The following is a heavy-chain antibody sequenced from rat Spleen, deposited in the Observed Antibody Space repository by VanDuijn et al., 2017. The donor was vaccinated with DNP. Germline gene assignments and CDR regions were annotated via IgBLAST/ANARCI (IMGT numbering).Heavy chain of an antibody. Sequence: QVQLKESGPGLVQPSQTLSLTCTVSGFSLTSNSVHWVRQPPGKGLEWVGVIWSGGSTDYNSALNSRLSINRDTSKSQVVLEMNSLQTQDTAMYFCARLRDSGPHYYAMDAWGQGTSVTVSS. J-gene: IGHJ4*01. D-gene: IGHD1-11*01. CDR2: IWSGGST. CDR1: GFSLTSNS. V-gene: IGHV2-1*01. CDR3: ARLRDSGPHYYAMDA.